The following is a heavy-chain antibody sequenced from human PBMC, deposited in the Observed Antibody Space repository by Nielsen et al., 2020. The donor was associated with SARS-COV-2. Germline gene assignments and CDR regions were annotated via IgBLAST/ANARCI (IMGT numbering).Heavy chain of an antibody. CDR3: ARSATIIVGATAFDY. Sequence: SVKVSCKASGYTFTDYYIHWVRQAPGQGLEWMGRIIPILGIANYAQKFQGRVTITADKSTSTAYMELSSLRSEDTAVYYCARSATIIVGATAFDYWGQGTLVTVSS. V-gene: IGHV1-69*02. CDR1: GYTFTDYY. J-gene: IGHJ4*02. CDR2: IIPILGIA. D-gene: IGHD1-26*01.